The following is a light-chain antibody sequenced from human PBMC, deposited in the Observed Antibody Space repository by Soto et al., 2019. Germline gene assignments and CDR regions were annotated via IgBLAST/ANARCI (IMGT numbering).Light chain of an antibody. J-gene: IGKJ3*01. CDR1: QSVSSSY. Sequence: EIVLTQSPGTLSLSPGERATPSCRASQSVSSSYLAWYQQKPGQAPRLLIYGASSRATGIPDRFSGSGSGTEFTLTISSLQPDDFATYYCQQYNSYSGFTFGPGTKVDI. CDR3: QQYNSYSGFT. V-gene: IGKV3-20*01. CDR2: GAS.